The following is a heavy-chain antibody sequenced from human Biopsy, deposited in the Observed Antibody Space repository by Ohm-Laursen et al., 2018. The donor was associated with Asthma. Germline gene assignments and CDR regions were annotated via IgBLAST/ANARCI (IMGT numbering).Heavy chain of an antibody. Sequence: AASVKVSCNVSGYSLTDLSMHWVRQAPGQGLEWMGGHDHEEGGTVNARRFQGRVTMTEDTSTDTAYMELSNLSSDDTAVYYCASDFPKDYVRYNFQFWGQGTLVTASS. CDR1: GYSLTDLS. J-gene: IGHJ4*02. D-gene: IGHD4-17*01. V-gene: IGHV1-24*01. CDR3: ASDFPKDYVRYNFQF. CDR2: HDHEEGGT.